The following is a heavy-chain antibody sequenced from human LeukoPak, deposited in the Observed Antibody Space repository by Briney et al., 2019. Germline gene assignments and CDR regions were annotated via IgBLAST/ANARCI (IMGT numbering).Heavy chain of an antibody. Sequence: GGSLRLSCAASGFTFSNYWMNWVRQAPGKGLMWVSHINPGDGSTTSYADSVKGRFTVSRDNAKNTLYLQMSSLKDEDTAVYYCVRDGAGTIPYDLWGGGTLVRVPS. D-gene: IGHD3-22*01. J-gene: IGHJ4*01. CDR3: VRDGAGTIPYDL. V-gene: IGHV3-74*01. CDR1: GFTFSNYW. CDR2: INPGDGSTT.